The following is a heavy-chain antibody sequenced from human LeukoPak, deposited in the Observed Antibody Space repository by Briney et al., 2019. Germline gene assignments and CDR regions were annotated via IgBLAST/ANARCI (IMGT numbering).Heavy chain of an antibody. V-gene: IGHV3-15*01. CDR2: IKSKTDGGTT. J-gene: IGHJ4*02. CDR3: TTSGSNYVWGSYRRSFDY. D-gene: IGHD3-16*02. Sequence: GGSLRLSCAASGFTFSNAWMSWVRQAPGKGLEWVGRIKSKTDGGTTDYAAPVKGRFTISRDDSKNTLYLQMNSLKTEDTAVYYCTTSGSNYVWGSYRRSFDYWGQGTLVTVSS. CDR1: GFTFSNAW.